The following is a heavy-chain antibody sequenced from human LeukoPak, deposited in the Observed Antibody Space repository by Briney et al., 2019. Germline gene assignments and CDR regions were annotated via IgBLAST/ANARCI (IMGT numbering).Heavy chain of an antibody. CDR3: ATDRFLH. CDR1: GYTFISYF. D-gene: IGHD2/OR15-2a*01. CDR2: INPSGGST. J-gene: IGHJ4*02. Sequence: ASVKVSCKASGYTFISYFLHWVRQAPGQGLEWMGIINPSGGSTRYAQRFQGRVTMTRDTSTSTVYMELSSLRSEDTAVYYCATDRFLHWGQGTLVTVSS. V-gene: IGHV1-46*01.